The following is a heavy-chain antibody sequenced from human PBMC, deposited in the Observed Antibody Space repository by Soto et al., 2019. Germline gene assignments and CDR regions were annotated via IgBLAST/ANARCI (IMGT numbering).Heavy chain of an antibody. D-gene: IGHD3-3*01. J-gene: IGHJ6*02. V-gene: IGHV1-3*01. Sequence: EASVKVSCKASGYTFTSYAMHWVRQAPGQRLEWMGWINAGNGNTKYSQKFQGRVTITRDTSASTAYMELSSLRSEDTAVYYCARVFPGHYYDFWGGYHPDGMDVGGQGTTVTVSS. CDR3: ARVFPGHYYDFWGGYHPDGMDV. CDR1: GYTFTSYA. CDR2: INAGNGNT.